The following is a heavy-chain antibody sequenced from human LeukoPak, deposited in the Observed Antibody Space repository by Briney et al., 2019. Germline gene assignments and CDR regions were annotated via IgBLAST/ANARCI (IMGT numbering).Heavy chain of an antibody. CDR3: ARDFSSGYYTATRYYFYYMDV. D-gene: IGHD3-22*01. CDR1: AFTFSGYA. J-gene: IGHJ6*03. Sequence: PGGSLRLSCAASAFTFSGYAMHWVRQAPGKGLEFVSAISSDGGSTYYAKSVTGRFTTSRDNSNNTVYLQMGSLRAEDTAVYYCARDFSSGYYTATRYYFYYMDVWGKGTTVTVSS. CDR2: ISSDGGST. V-gene: IGHV3-64*01.